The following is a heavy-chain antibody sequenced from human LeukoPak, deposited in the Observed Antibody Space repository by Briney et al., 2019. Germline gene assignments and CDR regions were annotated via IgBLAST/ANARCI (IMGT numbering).Heavy chain of an antibody. CDR1: GGSISSSSYY. Sequence: PSETLSLTCTVSGGSISSSSYYWGWIRQPPGKGLEWIGSIYYSGSTYYNPSLKSRVTISVDTSKNQFSLKLSSVTAADTAVYYCARQRGWLQLLDYFDYWGQGTLVTVSS. D-gene: IGHD5-24*01. V-gene: IGHV4-39*01. CDR2: IYYSGST. CDR3: ARQRGWLQLLDYFDY. J-gene: IGHJ4*02.